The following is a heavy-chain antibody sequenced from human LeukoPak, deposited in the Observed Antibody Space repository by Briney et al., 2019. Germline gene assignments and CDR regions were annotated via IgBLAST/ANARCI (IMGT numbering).Heavy chain of an antibody. CDR3: ARDYYDSSGYYNTNWFDP. V-gene: IGHV3-11*04. CDR2: ISSSGSTI. Sequence: GGSLRLSCAASGFTFSDYYMSWIRQAPGKGLEWVSYISSSGSTIYYADSVKGRFTISRDNAKNPLYLQMNSLRAEDTAVYYCARDYYDSSGYYNTNWFDPWGQGTLVTVSS. J-gene: IGHJ5*02. CDR1: GFTFSDYY. D-gene: IGHD3-22*01.